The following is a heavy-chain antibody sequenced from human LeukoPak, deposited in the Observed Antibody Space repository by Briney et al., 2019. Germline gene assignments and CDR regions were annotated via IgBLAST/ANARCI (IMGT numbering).Heavy chain of an antibody. J-gene: IGHJ6*03. CDR2: IYTSGST. CDR3: ARDKSGDYYDSSGYSDYYYMDV. V-gene: IGHV4-4*07. D-gene: IGHD3-22*01. CDR1: GGSISSYY. Sequence: PSETLSLTCTVSGGSISSYYWSWIRQPAGKGLEWIGRIYTSGSTNYNPSLKSRVTISVDKSKNQFSLKLSSVTAADTAVYYCARDKSGDYYDSSGYSDYYYMDVWGKGTTVTVPS.